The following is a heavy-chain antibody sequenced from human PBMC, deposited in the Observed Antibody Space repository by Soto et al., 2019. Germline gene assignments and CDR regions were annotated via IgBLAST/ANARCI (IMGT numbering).Heavy chain of an antibody. V-gene: IGHV4-59*08. J-gene: IGHJ4*02. CDR3: ARRYGGTFDY. Sequence: QVQLQESGPGLLKPSETLSLTCTVSGGSISSYYWRWIRQPPGKGLEWIGYIYDSGSTNYNPSLKSRVTIEVATSKNQFSLKLSSVNDADTAVYYCARRYGGTFDYWGQGNLVTVSS. CDR1: GGSISSYY. CDR2: IYDSGST. D-gene: IGHD2-15*01.